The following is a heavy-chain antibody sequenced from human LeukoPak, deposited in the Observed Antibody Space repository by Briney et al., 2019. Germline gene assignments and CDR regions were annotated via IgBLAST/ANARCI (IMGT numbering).Heavy chain of an antibody. D-gene: IGHD6-19*01. V-gene: IGHV3-66*01. J-gene: IGHJ3*02. Sequence: GGTLRLSCAASGFTFSSYGMSWVRQAPGKGLEWVSVIYSGGSTYYADSVKGRFTISRDNSKNTLYLQMNSLRAEDTAVYYCARGASIAVAGNNDAFDIWGQGTMVTVSS. CDR1: GFTFSSYG. CDR3: ARGASIAVAGNNDAFDI. CDR2: IYSGGST.